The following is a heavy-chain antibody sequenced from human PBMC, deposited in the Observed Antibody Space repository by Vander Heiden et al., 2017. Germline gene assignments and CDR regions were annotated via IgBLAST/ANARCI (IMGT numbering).Heavy chain of an antibody. V-gene: IGHV3-30*03. CDR1: GFTFSSYG. Sequence: QVQLVESGGGVVQPGRSLRLSCAASGFTFSSYGMHWVRQAPGKGLEWVAVISYDGSNKYYADSVKGRFTISRDSSKNTLYLQMNSLRAEDTAVYYCARLPSYDSRNYWGQGTLVTVSS. CDR2: ISYDGSNK. J-gene: IGHJ4*02. D-gene: IGHD3-22*01. CDR3: ARLPSYDSRNY.